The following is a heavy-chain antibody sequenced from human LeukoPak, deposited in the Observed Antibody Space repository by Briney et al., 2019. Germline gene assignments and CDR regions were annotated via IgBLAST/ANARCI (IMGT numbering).Heavy chain of an antibody. V-gene: IGHV6-1*01. D-gene: IGHD1-20*01. CDR2: TYFRSKWYN. Sequence: SQTLSLTCAISGDSVSSNSVAWNWSRQSPSRGLEWLGRTYFRSKWYNDYAVSVKSRIIIKPDTSKNQFSLQLNSVTPEDTAVYYCARDRVTGTTCFDYWGQGILVTVSS. J-gene: IGHJ4*02. CDR1: GDSVSSNSVA. CDR3: ARDRVTGTTCFDY.